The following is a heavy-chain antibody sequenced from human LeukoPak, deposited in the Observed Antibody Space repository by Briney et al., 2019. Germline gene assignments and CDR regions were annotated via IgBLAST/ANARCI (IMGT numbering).Heavy chain of an antibody. CDR2: IWYDGSSK. J-gene: IGHJ2*01. Sequence: GRSLRLSCAASGFNFNSFGMHWVRQAPGKGLEWVAVIWYDGSSKYYADSVKGRFTISRDNPKNTLYLQMNSLRAEGTAVYYCARDRELRTRSVEWYFDLWGQGTLVTVSS. V-gene: IGHV3-33*01. CDR3: ARDRELRTRSVEWYFDL. D-gene: IGHD1-26*01. CDR1: GFNFNSFG.